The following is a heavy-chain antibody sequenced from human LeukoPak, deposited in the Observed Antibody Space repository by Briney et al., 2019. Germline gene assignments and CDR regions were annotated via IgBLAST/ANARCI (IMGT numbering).Heavy chain of an antibody. CDR2: ISSSSNYI. CDR1: GFTFSGYT. J-gene: IGHJ4*02. V-gene: IGHV3-21*01. CDR3: ARDLSSGWFDY. D-gene: IGHD6-19*01. Sequence: GGSLRLSCAASGFTFSGYTMNRVRQAPGKGLEWVSSISSSSNYIYYADSVRGRFTISRDNAENSLFLQMNSLRAEDTAVYYCARDLSSGWFDYWGQGTLVTVSS.